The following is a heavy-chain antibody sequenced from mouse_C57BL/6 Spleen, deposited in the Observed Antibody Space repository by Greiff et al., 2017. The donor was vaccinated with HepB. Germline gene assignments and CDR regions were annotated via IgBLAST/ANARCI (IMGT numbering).Heavy chain of an antibody. CDR1: GYTFTSYW. D-gene: IGHD3-2*02. V-gene: IGHV1-50*01. J-gene: IGHJ3*01. Sequence: QVQLQQPGAELVKPGASVKLSCKASGYTFTSYWMQWVKQRPGQGLEWIGEIDPSDSYTNYNQKFKGKATLTVDTSSSTAYMQLSSLTSEDSAVYYCARNPRSGYAHWGQGTLVTVSA. CDR2: IDPSDSYT. CDR3: ARNPRSGYAH.